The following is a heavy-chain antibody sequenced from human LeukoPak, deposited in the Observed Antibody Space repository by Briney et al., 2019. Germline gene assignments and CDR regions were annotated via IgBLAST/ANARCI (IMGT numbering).Heavy chain of an antibody. CDR3: ARGGYCSSTSCYRRNWFDP. CDR1: GYTFTGYY. D-gene: IGHD2-2*02. V-gene: IGHV1-2*06. J-gene: IGHJ5*02. CDR2: INPNSGGT. Sequence: ASVKVSCKASGYTFTGYYMHWVRQAPGQGLEWMGRINPNSGGTNYAQKFQGRVTMTRDTSISTAYMELSRLRSDDTAVYYCARGGYCSSTSCYRRNWFDPWGQGTLVTVSS.